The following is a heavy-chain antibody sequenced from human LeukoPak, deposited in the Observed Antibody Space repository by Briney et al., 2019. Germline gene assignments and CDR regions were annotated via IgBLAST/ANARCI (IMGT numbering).Heavy chain of an antibody. V-gene: IGHV1-46*01. CDR3: ASTQTAFWSGYHY. Sequence: GASVKVSCKASGYTFTSYYMHWVRQAPGQGLEWMGIINPSGGSTSYAQKFQGRVTMTRDTSTSTAYMELSSLRSEDTAVYYCASTQTAFWSGYHYWGQGTLVTVSS. CDR2: INPSGGST. D-gene: IGHD3-3*01. CDR1: GYTFTSYY. J-gene: IGHJ4*02.